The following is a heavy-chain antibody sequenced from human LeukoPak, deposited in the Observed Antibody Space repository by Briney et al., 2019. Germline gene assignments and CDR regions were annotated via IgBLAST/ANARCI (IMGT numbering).Heavy chain of an antibody. V-gene: IGHV3-23*01. D-gene: IGHD1-14*01. J-gene: IGHJ4*02. CDR3: AKARDEGILGTTFDY. CDR1: GFXFSNYA. Sequence: GGSLGLSCAASGFXFSNYAISWVRQAPGKGLEWVSVISVSGGSTYYADSVKGRFTISRDNSKSTLYLQMNSLRAEDTAVYYCAKARDEGILGTTFDYWGQGTLVTVSS. CDR2: ISVSGGST.